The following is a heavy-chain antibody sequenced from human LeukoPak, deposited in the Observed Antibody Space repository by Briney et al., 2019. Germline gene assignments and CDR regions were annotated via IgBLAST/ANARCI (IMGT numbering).Heavy chain of an antibody. V-gene: IGHV1-2*02. Sequence: ASVKVSCRAFQYTFTDYYIHWVRQAPGQGLEWMGWINPKSDGTYYVQKFQGRVTMTRDTSITTAYMELSRLTSDDTAVYYCARALWGDTFDIWGQGTMVTVSS. J-gene: IGHJ3*02. CDR1: QYTFTDYY. CDR3: ARALWGDTFDI. CDR2: INPKSDGT. D-gene: IGHD2-21*01.